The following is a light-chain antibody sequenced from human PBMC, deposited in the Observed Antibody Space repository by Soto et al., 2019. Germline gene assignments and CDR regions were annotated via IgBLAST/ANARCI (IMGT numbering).Light chain of an antibody. CDR1: HFVTSRS. Sequence: EIVLTQSPGPLSLSPGESATLLCRASHFVTSRSLAWYQQKPGQAPRPLIYGASTRATGIPDRFSGSGSGTDFTLTITPLEPEDFAVYFCQQYETSPITFGQGTRLEIK. V-gene: IGKV3-20*01. CDR3: QQYETSPIT. J-gene: IGKJ5*01. CDR2: GAS.